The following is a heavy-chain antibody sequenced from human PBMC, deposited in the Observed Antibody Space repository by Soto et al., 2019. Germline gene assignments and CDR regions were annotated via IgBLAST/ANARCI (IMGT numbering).Heavy chain of an antibody. CDR3: ARERRGYSGSLGGLNWFDP. CDR2: INHSGST. V-gene: IGHV4-34*01. D-gene: IGHD5-12*01. CDR1: GGSFSGYY. J-gene: IGHJ5*02. Sequence: ETLSRTCAVYGGSFSGYYWSWIRQPPGKGLEWIGEINHSGSTNYNPSLKSRVTITRDTSASTAYMELSSLRSEDTAVYYCARERRGYSGSLGGLNWFDPWGQGTLVTVSS.